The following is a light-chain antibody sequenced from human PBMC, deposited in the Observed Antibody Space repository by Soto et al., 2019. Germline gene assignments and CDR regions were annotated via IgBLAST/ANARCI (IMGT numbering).Light chain of an antibody. CDR3: QQSYRTPLT. CDR2: VAS. Sequence: DIQMTQSPSSLSASVGDRFTITCRASQSISSYLNWYQQKPGKAPKVLIYVASNLQSGVPSRFSGSGSGTDFTLTISSLQPEDFATYYCQQSYRTPLTFGGGTTGDIK. J-gene: IGKJ4*01. V-gene: IGKV1-39*01. CDR1: QSISSY.